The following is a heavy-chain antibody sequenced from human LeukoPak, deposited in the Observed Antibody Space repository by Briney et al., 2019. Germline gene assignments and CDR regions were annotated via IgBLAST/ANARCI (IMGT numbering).Heavy chain of an antibody. D-gene: IGHD1-26*01. CDR2: IYYSGST. Sequence: PSETLSLTCTVSGGSISSYYWSWIRQPPGTGLEWIGYIYYSGSTNYNPSLKSRVTISVDTSKNQFSLKLSSVTAADTAVYYCASFGHPELGLRYWGQGTLVTVSS. V-gene: IGHV4-59*01. J-gene: IGHJ4*02. CDR1: GGSISSYY. CDR3: ASFGHPELGLRY.